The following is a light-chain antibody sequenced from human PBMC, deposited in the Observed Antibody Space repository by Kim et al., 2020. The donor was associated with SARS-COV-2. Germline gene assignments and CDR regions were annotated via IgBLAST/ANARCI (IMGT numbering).Light chain of an antibody. J-gene: IGLJ3*02. CDR1: AGAVTSGNY. Sequence: PGGTVTLPCASSAGAVTSGNYPIWFQQKPGQAPRTLIYRTNDKHSWTPARVSGSLLGGKAALTLSGVRPEDEAEYFCLLYYGSSWVFGGGTQLTVL. V-gene: IGLV7-43*01. CDR2: RTN. CDR3: LLYYGSSWV.